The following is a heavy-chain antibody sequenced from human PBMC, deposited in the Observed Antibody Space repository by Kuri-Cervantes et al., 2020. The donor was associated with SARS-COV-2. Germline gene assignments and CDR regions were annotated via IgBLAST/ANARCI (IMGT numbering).Heavy chain of an antibody. CDR1: GFTFGDYA. CDR3: ARAIYCSSTSCSYYCDY. J-gene: IGHJ4*02. D-gene: IGHD2-2*01. CDR2: IRSKAYGGTT. V-gene: IGHV3-49*04. Sequence: GESLKISCTASGFTFGDYAMSWVRQAPGKGLEWVGFIRSKAYGGTTEYAASVKGRFTISRDDSKSIAYLQMNSLKTEDTAVYYCARAIYCSSTSCSYYCDYWGQGTLVTVSS.